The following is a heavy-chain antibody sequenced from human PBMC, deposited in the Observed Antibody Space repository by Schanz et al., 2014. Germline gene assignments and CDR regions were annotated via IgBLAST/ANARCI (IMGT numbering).Heavy chain of an antibody. CDR3: AKGQLLSSYFDY. D-gene: IGHD6-6*01. J-gene: IGHJ4*02. Sequence: EVRLLESGGGLVQPGGSLRLSCVGSGFTFGSYAMNWVRQAPGKGLEWVSTSASDTFYADSVKGRFTISSDNSKNTLYLHLNSLRAEDTAVYYCAKGQLLSSYFDYWGQGTLVTVSP. V-gene: IGHV3-23*01. CDR1: GFTFGSYA. CDR2: TSASDT.